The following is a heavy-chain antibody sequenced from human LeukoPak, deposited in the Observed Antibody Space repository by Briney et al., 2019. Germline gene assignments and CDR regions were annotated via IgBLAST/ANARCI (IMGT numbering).Heavy chain of an antibody. Sequence: PSETLSLTCAVYGGSFSGYYWSWIRQPPGKGLEWIGEINHSGSTNYNPSLKSRVTISVDTSKNQFSLKLSSVTAADTAVYYCARGGGFFYFDYWGQGTLVTVS. CDR2: INHSGST. V-gene: IGHV4-34*01. CDR3: ARGGGFFYFDY. D-gene: IGHD2-15*01. J-gene: IGHJ4*02. CDR1: GGSFSGYY.